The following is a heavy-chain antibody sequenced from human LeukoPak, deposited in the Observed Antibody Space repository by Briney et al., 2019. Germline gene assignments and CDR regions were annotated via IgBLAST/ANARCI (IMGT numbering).Heavy chain of an antibody. J-gene: IGHJ4*02. CDR1: GGTFSSYA. CDR2: IIPIFGTA. CDR3: ARDVGARGDFDY. V-gene: IGHV1-69*06. Sequence: ASVKVSCKASGGTFSSYAISWVRQAPGQGLEWMGGIIPIFGTANYAQKFQGRVTITADKSTSTAYMELSSLRSEDTAVYYCARDVGARGDFDYWGQGTLVTVSS. D-gene: IGHD1-26*01.